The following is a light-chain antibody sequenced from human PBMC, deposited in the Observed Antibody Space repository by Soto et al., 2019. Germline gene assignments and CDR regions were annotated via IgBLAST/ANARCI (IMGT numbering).Light chain of an antibody. Sequence: IQMTQSPSALSASVGDSVTITCRASQSVSNWLAWYQQKQGKAPKLLIYQASGLESGVPSRFSGSISGTEFTLTISSLQPDDFATYYCQQYNTYPWTFGQGTKVEIK. CDR1: QSVSNW. V-gene: IGKV1-5*03. J-gene: IGKJ1*01. CDR2: QAS. CDR3: QQYNTYPWT.